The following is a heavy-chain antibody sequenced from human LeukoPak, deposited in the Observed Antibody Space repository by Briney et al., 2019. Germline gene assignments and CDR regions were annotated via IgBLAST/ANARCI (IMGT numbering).Heavy chain of an antibody. J-gene: IGHJ6*02. CDR3: TTDLVALYYDFWSGHNYGMDV. CDR2: IKSKTDGGTT. D-gene: IGHD3-3*01. V-gene: IGHV3-15*07. Sequence: GGSLRFSCAASGFTFSNAWMNWVRQAPGKGLEWVGRIKSKTDGGTTDYAAPVKGRFTISRDDSKNTLYLQMNSLKTEDTAVYYCTTDLVALYYDFWSGHNYGMDVWSQGTTVTVSS. CDR1: GFTFSNAW.